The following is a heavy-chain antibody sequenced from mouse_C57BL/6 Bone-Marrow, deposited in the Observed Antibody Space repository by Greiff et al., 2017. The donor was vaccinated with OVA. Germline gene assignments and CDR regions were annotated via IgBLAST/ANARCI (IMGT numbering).Heavy chain of an antibody. D-gene: IGHD2-5*01. CDR3: AREGSNG. V-gene: IGHV1-42*01. CDR2: INPSTGGT. Sequence: VQLQQSGPELVKPGASVKISCKASGYSFTGYYMNWVKQSPEKSLEWIGEINPSTGGTTYNQKFKAKATLTVDKSSSTAYMQLKSLTSEDSAVYYCAREGSNGWDQGTLVTVSA. CDR1: GYSFTGYY. J-gene: IGHJ3*01.